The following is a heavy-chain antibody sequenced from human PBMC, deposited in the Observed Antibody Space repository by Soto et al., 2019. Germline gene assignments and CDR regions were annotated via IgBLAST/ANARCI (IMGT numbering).Heavy chain of an antibody. CDR2: ISAYNGNT. CDR3: GGESPLYYDFWSGYRSYMDV. J-gene: IGHJ6*03. Sequence: QVQLVQSGAEVKKPGASVKVSCKASGYTFTSYGISWLRQAPGQGLEWMGWISAYNGNTNYAQKLQGRVTMTTDTATSTAYMELGSLRCDDTAVYYCGGESPLYYDFWSGYRSYMDVWGKGTTVTVFS. D-gene: IGHD3-3*01. V-gene: IGHV1-18*01. CDR1: GYTFTSYG.